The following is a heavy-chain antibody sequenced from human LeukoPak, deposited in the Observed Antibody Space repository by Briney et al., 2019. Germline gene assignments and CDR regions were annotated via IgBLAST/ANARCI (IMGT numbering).Heavy chain of an antibody. CDR3: AKDRQGAVAGTFDY. Sequence: PGGSLRLSCAASGFTFSSYDMHWVRQATGKGLEWVSAIGTVGDTYYPDSVKGRFTVSRENAKNSFYLQMNSLTAGDTAVYYCAKDRQGAVAGTFDYWGQGTLVTVSS. D-gene: IGHD6-19*01. CDR2: IGTVGDT. CDR1: GFTFSSYD. J-gene: IGHJ4*02. V-gene: IGHV3-13*04.